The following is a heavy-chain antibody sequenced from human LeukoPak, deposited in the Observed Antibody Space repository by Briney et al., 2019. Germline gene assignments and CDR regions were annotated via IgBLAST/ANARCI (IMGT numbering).Heavy chain of an antibody. V-gene: IGHV3-30-3*01. CDR3: ARDNYSSSWYKGEFVY. Sequence: PGGSLRLSCAASGFTFDDYAMHWVRQAPGKGLEWVALISYDGSNKYYADSVKGRFTISRDNSKNTLFLQMNSLRAEDTAVYFCARDNYSSSWYKGEFVYWGQGTLVTVSS. D-gene: IGHD6-13*01. CDR2: ISYDGSNK. J-gene: IGHJ4*02. CDR1: GFTFDDYA.